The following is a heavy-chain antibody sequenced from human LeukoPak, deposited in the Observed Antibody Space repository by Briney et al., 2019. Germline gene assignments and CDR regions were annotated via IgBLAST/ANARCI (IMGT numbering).Heavy chain of an antibody. V-gene: IGHV4-61*08. Sequence: PSETLSLTCAVSGGSISSGGYYWSWIRQPPGKGLEWIGYIYYSGSTNYNPSLKSRVTISVDTSKNQFSLKLSSVTAADTAVYYCARHVPPEPLFGYWGQGTLVTVSS. J-gene: IGHJ4*02. CDR1: GGSISSGGYY. D-gene: IGHD3-10*02. CDR3: ARHVPPEPLFGY. CDR2: IYYSGST.